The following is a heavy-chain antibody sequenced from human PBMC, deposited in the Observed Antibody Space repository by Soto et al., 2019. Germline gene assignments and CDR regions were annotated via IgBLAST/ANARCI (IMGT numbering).Heavy chain of an antibody. V-gene: IGHV4-4*02. CDR2: IYYTGAT. CDR3: ARVFSSGSGWMYYFDF. CDR1: SGSISSGNW. Sequence: QVQLQESGPGLVESSGTLSLTCEVSSGSISSGNWWSWVRQPPGKGLEWIGEIYYTGATNYNPSLKSRVTMTIDKSKDQFSLNLRSATAADTAVYYCARVFSSGSGWMYYFDFWGQGLLVSVSS. J-gene: IGHJ4*02. D-gene: IGHD6-25*01.